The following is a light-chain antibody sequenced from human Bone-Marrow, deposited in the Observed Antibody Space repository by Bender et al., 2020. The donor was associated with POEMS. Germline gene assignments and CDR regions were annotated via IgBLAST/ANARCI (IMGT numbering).Light chain of an antibody. CDR1: SSNIGTNP. J-gene: IGLJ2*01. CDR2: INN. Sequence: QSVLTQPPSASGTPGQRVTISCSGSSSNIGTNPVNWYQQLPGTAPKLLIYINNQRPSGIPERFSGSISGNTATLTISRVEAGDEADYYCQVWDESSDHVVFGGGTKLTVL. CDR3: QVWDESSDHVV. V-gene: IGLV1-44*01.